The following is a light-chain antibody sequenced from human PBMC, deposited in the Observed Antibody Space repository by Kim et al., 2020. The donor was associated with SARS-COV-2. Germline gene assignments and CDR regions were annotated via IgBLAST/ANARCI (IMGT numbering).Light chain of an antibody. CDR3: QVWDNSLGV. Sequence: SYELTQPPSVSVSPGETATISCTGDNLQFKYVCWYQRTAGHSPVLVLYRDNKRPSGIPERFSGSNSGNTATLTISGTQAMDEADYYCQVWDNSLGVFGAGTQLT. V-gene: IGLV3-1*01. CDR2: RDN. J-gene: IGLJ2*01. CDR1: NLQFKY.